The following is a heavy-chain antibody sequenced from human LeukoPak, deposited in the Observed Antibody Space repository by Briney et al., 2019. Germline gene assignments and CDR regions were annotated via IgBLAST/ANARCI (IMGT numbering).Heavy chain of an antibody. CDR2: IIPIFGTA. Sequence: ASVKVSCKASGGTFSSYAISWVRQAPGQGLEWMGGIIPIFGTANYAQKFQGRVTITTDESTSTAYMELSSLRSEDTAVYYCARDQDSSGWGENWFDPWGQGTLVTVSS. CDR3: ARDQDSSGWGENWFDP. D-gene: IGHD6-19*01. V-gene: IGHV1-69*05. J-gene: IGHJ5*02. CDR1: GGTFSSYA.